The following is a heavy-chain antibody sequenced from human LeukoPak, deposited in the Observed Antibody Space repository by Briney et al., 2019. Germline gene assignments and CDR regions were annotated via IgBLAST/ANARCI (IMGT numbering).Heavy chain of an antibody. J-gene: IGHJ4*02. Sequence: KPSETLSLTCTVSGGSISSYYWSWFRQPPGKGLEWIGYIYYSGSTNYNPSLKSRVTISVDTSKNQFSLKLSSVTAADTAVYYCARQGYWGLYYFDYWGQGTLVTVSS. V-gene: IGHV4-59*08. D-gene: IGHD2-8*02. CDR3: ARQGYWGLYYFDY. CDR2: IYYSGST. CDR1: GGSISSYY.